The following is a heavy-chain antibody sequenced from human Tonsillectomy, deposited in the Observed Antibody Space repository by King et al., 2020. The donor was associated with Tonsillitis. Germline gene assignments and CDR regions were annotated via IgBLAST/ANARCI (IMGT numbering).Heavy chain of an antibody. J-gene: IGHJ4*02. CDR3: ARDDDSSGYYHTFDY. CDR2: INPNSGGT. D-gene: IGHD3-22*01. CDR1: GYSFAAYS. Sequence: VQLVQSGAEVKKPGASVKVSCKASGYSFAAYSIHWVRQAPGQGLEWMGRINPNSGGTNYAQKFQGRVTMTRDPSIGTAYMELSRLRSDDMAVYFCARDDDSSGYYHTFDYWGQGTLVTVSS. V-gene: IGHV1-2*06.